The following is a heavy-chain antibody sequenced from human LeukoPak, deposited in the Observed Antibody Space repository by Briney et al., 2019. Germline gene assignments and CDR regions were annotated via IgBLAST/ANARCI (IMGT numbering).Heavy chain of an antibody. V-gene: IGHV4-59*01. CDR3: ARGGGYSGSYYDSFDY. CDR2: VYYSGST. D-gene: IGHD1-26*01. CDR1: GGSISSYY. J-gene: IGHJ4*02. Sequence: SETLSLTCTVSGGSISSYYWSWIRQPPGKGLEWIGYVYYSGSTNYNPSLKSRVTVSVDTSKNQFSLKLSSVTAADTAVYYCARGGGYSGSYYDSFDYWGQGPLVTVSS.